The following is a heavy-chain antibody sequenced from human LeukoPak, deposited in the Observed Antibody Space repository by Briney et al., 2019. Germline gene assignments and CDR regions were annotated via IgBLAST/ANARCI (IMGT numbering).Heavy chain of an antibody. CDR2: ISAYNGNT. V-gene: IGHV1-18*04. Sequence: EASVKVSCKASGYTFTSYYMHWVRQAPGQGLEWMGWISAYNGNTNYAQKLQGRVTMTTDTSTSTAYMELRSLRSDDTAVYYCARVGATMLDYWGQGTLVTVSS. D-gene: IGHD1-26*01. CDR3: ARVGATMLDY. J-gene: IGHJ4*02. CDR1: GYTFTSYY.